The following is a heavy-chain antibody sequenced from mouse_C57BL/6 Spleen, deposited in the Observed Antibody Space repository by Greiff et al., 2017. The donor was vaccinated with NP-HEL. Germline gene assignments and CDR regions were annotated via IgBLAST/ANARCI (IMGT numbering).Heavy chain of an antibody. CDR3: ARRTGNAMDY. Sequence: DVKLVESGGGLVQPGGSLKLSCAASGFTFSDYYMYWVRQTPEKRLEWVAYISNGGGSTYYPDTVKGRFTISRDNAKNTLYLQMSRLKSEDTAMYYCARRTGNAMDYWGQGTSVTVSS. CDR1: GFTFSDYY. J-gene: IGHJ4*01. V-gene: IGHV5-12*01. D-gene: IGHD4-1*01. CDR2: ISNGGGST.